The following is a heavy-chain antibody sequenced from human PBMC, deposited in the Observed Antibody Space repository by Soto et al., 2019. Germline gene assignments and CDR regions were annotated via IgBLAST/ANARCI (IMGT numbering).Heavy chain of an antibody. Sequence: PSETLSLTCAVYGGSFSGYYWSWIRQPPGKGLEWIGEINHSGSTNYNPSLKSRVTISVDTSKNQFSLKLSSVTAADTAVYYCARGLRGITIFGVAYYYYGMDVWVPETLLVTVSS. CDR1: GGSFSGYY. V-gene: IGHV4-34*01. CDR3: ARGLRGITIFGVAYYYYGMDV. J-gene: IGHJ6*02. CDR2: INHSGST. D-gene: IGHD3-3*01.